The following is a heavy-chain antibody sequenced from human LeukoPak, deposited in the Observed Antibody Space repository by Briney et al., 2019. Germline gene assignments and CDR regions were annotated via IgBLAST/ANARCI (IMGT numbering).Heavy chain of an antibody. CDR1: GFTFSSYA. J-gene: IGHJ4*02. V-gene: IGHV3-23*01. CDR3: AKAVRGIGSLDY. D-gene: IGHD3-10*01. Sequence: GGSLRLSCAASGFTFSSYAMSWVRQAPGKGLEWVSAISGSGGSPYYADSVKGRFTISRDNSKNTLYLQMNSLRAEDTAVYYCAKAVRGIGSLDYWGQGTLVTVSS. CDR2: ISGSGGSP.